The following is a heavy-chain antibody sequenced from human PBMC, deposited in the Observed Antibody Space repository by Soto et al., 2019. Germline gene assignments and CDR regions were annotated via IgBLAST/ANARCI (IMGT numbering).Heavy chain of an antibody. CDR1: GFSLSTSGVG. J-gene: IGHJ5*02. CDR2: IYWNDDK. Sequence: SGPTLVNPTPPLTLTCTVSGFSLSTSGVGVGWIRQPPGKALEWLALIYWNDDKRYSPSLKSRLTITKDTSKNQVVLTMTNMDPVDTATYYCAHSDSSSWYVFDWSDPWGQGTLVTVSS. D-gene: IGHD6-13*01. V-gene: IGHV2-5*01. CDR3: AHSDSSSWYVFDWSDP.